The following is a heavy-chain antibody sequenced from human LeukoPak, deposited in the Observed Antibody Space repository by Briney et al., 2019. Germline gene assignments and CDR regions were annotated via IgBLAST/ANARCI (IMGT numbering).Heavy chain of an antibody. CDR2: ISAYNGNT. J-gene: IGHJ6*03. V-gene: IGHV1-18*01. D-gene: IGHD2-15*01. Sequence: SVKVSCKAFGYTFIRYGISWVRQAPGQGLEWMGWISAYNGNTNYAQKLQGRVTMTTDTSTSTAYMELRSLTSDDTAVYYCARAPCSGGSCYLTRELRYYYMDVWGNGTTVTVSS. CDR3: ARAPCSGGSCYLTRELRYYYMDV. CDR1: GYTFIRYG.